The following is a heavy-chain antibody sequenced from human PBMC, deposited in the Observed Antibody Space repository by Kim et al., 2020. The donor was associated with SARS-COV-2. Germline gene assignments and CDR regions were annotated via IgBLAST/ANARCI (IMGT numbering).Heavy chain of an antibody. CDR3: ARDPYCSSTSCYEWGVYYYYGMDV. V-gene: IGHV1-46*01. CDR1: GYTFTSYY. Sequence: ASVKVSCKASGYTFTSYYMHWVRQAPGQGLEWMGIINPSGGSTSYAQKFQGRVTMTRDTSTSTVYMELSSLRSEDTAVYYCARDPYCSSTSCYEWGVYYYYGMDVWGQGTTVTVSS. CDR2: INPSGGST. J-gene: IGHJ6*02. D-gene: IGHD2-2*01.